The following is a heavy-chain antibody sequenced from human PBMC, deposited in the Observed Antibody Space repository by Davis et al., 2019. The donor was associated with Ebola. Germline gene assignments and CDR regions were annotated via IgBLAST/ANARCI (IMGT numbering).Heavy chain of an antibody. CDR1: GFIFTEIA. CDR2: FDPEDGEA. CDR3: ATPGSSYDATIDYGLVV. J-gene: IGHJ6*02. D-gene: IGHD4/OR15-4a*01. Sequence: ASVKVSCKVSGFIFTEIAMFWVRQAPGKGLEWMGGFDPEDGEAIQAQKFKGRVTMTEDTSTDTAYLELSSLRSEDTAVYYCATPGSSYDATIDYGLVVWGQGTTVTVS. V-gene: IGHV1-24*01.